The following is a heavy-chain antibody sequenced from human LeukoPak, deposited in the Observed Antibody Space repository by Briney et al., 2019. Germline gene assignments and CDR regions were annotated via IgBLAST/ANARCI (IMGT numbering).Heavy chain of an antibody. V-gene: IGHV3-74*01. D-gene: IGHD2-2*01. CDR1: GITFNSYW. CDR2: INTDGSST. Sequence: GGSLRLSCAASGITFNSYWIHWVRQAPGKGLAWVSRINTDGSSTSYADSVKGRFTISRDNAKNTLYLQMNSLRAEDTAVYYCATAAALGAFDMWGQGTMVTVSS. J-gene: IGHJ3*02. CDR3: ATAAALGAFDM.